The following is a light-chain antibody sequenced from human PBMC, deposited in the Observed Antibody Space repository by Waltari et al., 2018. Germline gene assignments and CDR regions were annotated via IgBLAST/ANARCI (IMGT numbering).Light chain of an antibody. CDR2: DAS. J-gene: IGKJ1*01. V-gene: IGKV3-15*01. CDR3: QQYNNWPPA. Sequence: MTQSPDTLSASPGERITLSCRASHSINTNLAWYQRKPGQAPRLLISDASTRAAGVPARFSGSGSGTEFTLTISSLQSEDFAVYYCQQYNNWPPAFGQGTKVESK. CDR1: HSINTN.